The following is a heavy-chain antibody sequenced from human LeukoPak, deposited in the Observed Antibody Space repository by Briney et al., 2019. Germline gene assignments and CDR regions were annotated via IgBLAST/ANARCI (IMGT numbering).Heavy chain of an antibody. CDR1: GGSISSGSYY. J-gene: IGHJ3*02. Sequence: SETLSLTCTVSGGSISSGSYYWSWIRQPPGKGLEWIGYIYYSGSTNYNPSLKSRVTISVDTSKNQFSLKLSSVTAADTAVYYCARYRSIVATINAFDIWGQGTMVTVSS. CDR2: IYYSGST. CDR3: ARYRSIVATINAFDI. V-gene: IGHV4-61*01. D-gene: IGHD5-12*01.